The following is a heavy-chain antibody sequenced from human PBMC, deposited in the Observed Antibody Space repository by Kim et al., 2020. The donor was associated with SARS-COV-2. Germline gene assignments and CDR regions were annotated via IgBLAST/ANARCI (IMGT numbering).Heavy chain of an antibody. CDR3: ARTSGIQDSAYSRGFYYM. CDR1: GGSIGTHY. V-gene: IGHV4-59*08. J-gene: IGHJ6*03. D-gene: IGHD3-16*01. Sequence: SETLSLTCTVSGGSIGTHYWSWIRQPPGKGLEWIGYVSYIGSTIHPSLRRRVTISVATPQNQFSLEMNSVTAADTAVDYCARTSGIQDSAYSRGFYYM. CDR2: VSYIGST.